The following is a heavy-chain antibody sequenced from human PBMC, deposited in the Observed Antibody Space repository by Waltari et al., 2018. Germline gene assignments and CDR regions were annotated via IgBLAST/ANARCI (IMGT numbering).Heavy chain of an antibody. CDR3: ARLDDSSGYYSSTFDY. CDR1: GGSISSSSYY. Sequence: QLQLQESGTGLVKPSETLSLTCTVSGGSISSSSYYWGWIRQPPGKGLEWIGSIYYSGRTYYNPSLKRRVPISVDTSKNQFSRKLSSGTAADTAVYYCARLDDSSGYYSSTFDYWGQGTLVTVSS. D-gene: IGHD3-22*01. V-gene: IGHV4-39*01. CDR2: IYYSGRT. J-gene: IGHJ4*02.